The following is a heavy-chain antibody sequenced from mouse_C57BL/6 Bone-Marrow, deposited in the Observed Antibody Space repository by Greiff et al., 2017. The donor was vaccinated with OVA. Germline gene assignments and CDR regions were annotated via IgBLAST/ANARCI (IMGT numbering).Heavy chain of an antibody. CDR1: GYTFTSYW. Sequence: QVQLQQPGAELVKPGASVKMSCKASGYTFTSYWITWVKQRPGQGLEWIGDIYPGSGSTNYNEKFKSKATLTVDTSSSTAYMQLSSLTSEDAAVYYCARWGTTVVANWGQGTTLTVSS. CDR3: ARWGTTVVAN. D-gene: IGHD1-1*01. V-gene: IGHV1-55*01. J-gene: IGHJ2*01. CDR2: IYPGSGST.